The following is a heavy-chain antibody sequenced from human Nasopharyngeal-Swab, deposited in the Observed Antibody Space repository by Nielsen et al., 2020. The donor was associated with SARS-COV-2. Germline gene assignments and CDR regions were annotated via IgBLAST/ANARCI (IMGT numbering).Heavy chain of an antibody. CDR1: GGSISSSSYY. J-gene: IGHJ4*02. Sequence: SETLSLTCTVSGGSISSSSYYWGWIRQPPGKGLEWIGSIYYSGSTYYNPSLKSRVTISVDTSKNQFSLKLSSVTAADTAVYYCARHYYDSSGYYSDPIYYFDYWGQGTLVTVSS. V-gene: IGHV4-39*01. CDR2: IYYSGST. D-gene: IGHD3-22*01. CDR3: ARHYYDSSGYYSDPIYYFDY.